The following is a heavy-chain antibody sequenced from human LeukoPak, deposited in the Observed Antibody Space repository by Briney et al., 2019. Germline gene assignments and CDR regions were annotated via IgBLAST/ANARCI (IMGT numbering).Heavy chain of an antibody. J-gene: IGHJ3*01. CDR2: IDPSDSYT. V-gene: IGHV5-10-1*01. D-gene: IGHD3-16*01. Sequence: GESLKISCQGSGYSFTTYWISWVRQLPGKGLEWMGRIDPSDSYTNYSPSFQGHVTISAYTSISTAYLKWSSLKASDTAMYYCAKWGAGGDFDVWGQGTMVTVSS. CDR3: AKWGAGGDFDV. CDR1: GYSFTTYW.